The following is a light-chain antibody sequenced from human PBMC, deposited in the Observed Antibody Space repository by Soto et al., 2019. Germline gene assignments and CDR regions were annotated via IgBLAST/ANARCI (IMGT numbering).Light chain of an antibody. CDR1: SSDVGGYNF. J-gene: IGLJ1*01. V-gene: IGLV2-8*01. Sequence: QSVRTQPPSASGSPGQSVTISCTGTSSDVGGYNFVSWYQQYPGKAPKLIIYEVTKRPSGVPDRFSGSKSGNTASLTVSGLQTDDEADYYCSSYGGSNNFVFGTGTKVTVL. CDR3: SSYGGSNNFV. CDR2: EVT.